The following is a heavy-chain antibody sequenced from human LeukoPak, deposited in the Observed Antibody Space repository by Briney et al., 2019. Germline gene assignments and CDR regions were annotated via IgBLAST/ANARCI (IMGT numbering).Heavy chain of an antibody. Sequence: ASVKVSCKASGGTFSSYAISWVRQAPGQGLEWMGRIIPILGIANYAQKFQGRVTITADKSTSTAYMELSSLRSEDTAVYYCARGVRYFDWLPYYWGQGTLVTVSS. V-gene: IGHV1-69*04. CDR1: GGTFSSYA. J-gene: IGHJ4*02. CDR2: IIPILGIA. CDR3: ARGVRYFDWLPYY. D-gene: IGHD3-9*01.